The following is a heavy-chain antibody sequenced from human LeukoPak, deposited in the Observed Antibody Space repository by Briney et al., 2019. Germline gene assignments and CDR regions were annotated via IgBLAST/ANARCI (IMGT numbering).Heavy chain of an antibody. CDR1: GGSITNADYC. D-gene: IGHD3-10*01. CDR3: ARIRGSGTYYDFVPYYFDL. Sequence: SSETLSLTCTVSGGSITNADYCWAWIRQPPGKGLEWIGTIYNNANTYYNPPLESRVTMSLDTSKNQISLTLNSVTAADTAVYYCARIRGSGTYYDFVPYYFDLWGQGTLVTVAS. CDR2: IYNNANT. J-gene: IGHJ4*02. V-gene: IGHV4-39*07.